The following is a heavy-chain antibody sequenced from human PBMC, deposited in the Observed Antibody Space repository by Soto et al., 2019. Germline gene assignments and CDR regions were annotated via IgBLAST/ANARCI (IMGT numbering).Heavy chain of an antibody. CDR2: IKSKTDGGTT. CDR1: GVTLTNVW. J-gene: IGHJ4*02. CDR3: SHGYYQYFES. Sequence: GGSLRLSCAVSGVTLTNVWMNWVRQAPGKGPEWVGRIKSKTDGGTTDYAAPVKGRFTISRDDSENTLYLQMHSLKTEDTAVYYCSHGYYQYFESWGQGT. D-gene: IGHD5-18*01. V-gene: IGHV3-15*07.